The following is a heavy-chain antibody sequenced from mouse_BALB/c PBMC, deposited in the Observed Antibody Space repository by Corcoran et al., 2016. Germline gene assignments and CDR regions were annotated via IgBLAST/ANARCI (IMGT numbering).Heavy chain of an antibody. V-gene: IGHV4-1*02. CDR2: INPDSSTI. Sequence: EVKLLESGGGLVQPGGSLKLSCAASGFDFSRYWMSWVRQAPGKGLEWIGEINPDSSTINYTPSLKDKLIISRDNAKNTLYLQMSKVRAEDTALYYCARNYDRGFYYWGQGTTLTVSS. J-gene: IGHJ2*01. CDR1: GFDFSRYW. CDR3: ARNYDRGFYY. D-gene: IGHD2-4*01.